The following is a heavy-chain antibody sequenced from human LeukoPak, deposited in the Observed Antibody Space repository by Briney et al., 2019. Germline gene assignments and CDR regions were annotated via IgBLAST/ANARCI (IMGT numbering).Heavy chain of an antibody. V-gene: IGHV1-2*02. CDR3: ARDPYYGSGSSDY. J-gene: IGHJ4*02. CDR1: GYTFTGYY. Sequence: GASVKVSCKASGYTFTGYYMHWVRQAPGQGLEWMGWINPNSGGTNYAQKFQGRVTMTRDTPISTAYMGLSRLRSDDTAVYYCARDPYYGSGSSDYWGQGTLVTVSS. CDR2: INPNSGGT. D-gene: IGHD3-10*01.